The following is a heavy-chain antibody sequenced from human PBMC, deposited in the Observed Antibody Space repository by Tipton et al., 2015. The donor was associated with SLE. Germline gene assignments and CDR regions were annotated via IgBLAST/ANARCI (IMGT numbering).Heavy chain of an antibody. CDR2: IHNYGSST. D-gene: IGHD2-2*01. CDR1: GFTFSNHW. Sequence: SLRLSCAASGFTFSNHWMHWVRQAPGKGLEGVSRIHNYGSSTNYADSVKGRFTISRDNANLYLQMNSLRAEDTAIYYCARGCSSSNCFSYYYYNMDVWGKGTTVTVCS. CDR3: ARGCSSSNCFSYYYYNMDV. J-gene: IGHJ6*03. V-gene: IGHV3-74*01.